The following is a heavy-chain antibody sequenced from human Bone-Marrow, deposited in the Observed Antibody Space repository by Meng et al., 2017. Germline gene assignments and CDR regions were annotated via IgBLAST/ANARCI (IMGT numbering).Heavy chain of an antibody. V-gene: IGHV3-53*04. CDR1: GFTVSSNY. J-gene: IGHJ4*02. CDR3: ASGSGVFDY. D-gene: IGHD1-26*01. Sequence: GESLKISCAASGFTVSSNYMSWVRQAPGKGLEWVSVIYSGGSTYYADSVKGQFTISRHNSKNTLYLQMNSLRAEDTAVYYCASGSGVFDYWGQGTLVTVSS. CDR2: IYSGGST.